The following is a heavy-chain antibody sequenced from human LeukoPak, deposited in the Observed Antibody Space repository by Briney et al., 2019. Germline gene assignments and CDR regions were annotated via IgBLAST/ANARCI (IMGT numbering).Heavy chain of an antibody. Sequence: PSQTLSLTCAVSGGSISSGGYSWSWIRQPPGKGLEWIGYIYHSGSTYYNPSLKSRVTISVDRSKNQFSLKLSSVTAADTAVYYCATYSGSSWFDPWGQGTLVTVSS. V-gene: IGHV4-30-2*02. J-gene: IGHJ5*02. D-gene: IGHD1-26*01. CDR2: IYHSGST. CDR3: ATYSGSSWFDP. CDR1: GGSISSGGYS.